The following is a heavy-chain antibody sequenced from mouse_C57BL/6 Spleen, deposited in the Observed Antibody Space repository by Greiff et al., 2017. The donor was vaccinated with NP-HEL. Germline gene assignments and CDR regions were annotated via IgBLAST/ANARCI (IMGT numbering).Heavy chain of an antibody. V-gene: IGHV5-9-1*02. CDR3: TRGGDDYDGYAMDY. CDR1: GFTFSSYA. Sequence: EVQVVESGEGLVKPGGSLKLSCAASGFTFSSYAMSWVRQTPEKRLEWVAYISSGGDYIYYADTVKGRFTISRDNARNTLYLQMSSLKSEDTAMYYCTRGGDDYDGYAMDYWGQGTSVTVSS. D-gene: IGHD2-4*01. J-gene: IGHJ4*01. CDR2: ISSGGDYI.